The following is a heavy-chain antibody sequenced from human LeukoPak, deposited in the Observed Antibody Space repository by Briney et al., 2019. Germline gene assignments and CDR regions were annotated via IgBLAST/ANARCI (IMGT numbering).Heavy chain of an antibody. CDR2: IYYSGST. J-gene: IGHJ4*02. Sequence: SETLSLTCTVSGGSISNYYWSWIRQPPGKGLEWIGYIYYSGSTNYNPSLRSRVTISVDKSKNQFSLRLSSVTAADTAVYYCARFPHYYDSSNSYVRFYFDYWAQGSLVTVSS. D-gene: IGHD3-22*01. CDR3: ARFPHYYDSSNSYVRFYFDY. CDR1: GGSISNYY. V-gene: IGHV4-59*08.